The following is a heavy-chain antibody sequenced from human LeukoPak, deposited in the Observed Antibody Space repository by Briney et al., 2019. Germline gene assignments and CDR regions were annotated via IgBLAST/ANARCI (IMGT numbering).Heavy chain of an antibody. J-gene: IGHJ4*02. Sequence: ASVKVSCKASGYTFTSYYIHWVRQAPGQGLEWMGIINPSGGSTSYVQKFQGRVTMTRDTSTSTVDMELSSLRSEDTAVYYCARVGSTRSFDYWGQGTLVTVSS. CDR2: INPSGGST. V-gene: IGHV1-46*01. D-gene: IGHD2-2*01. CDR1: GYTFTSYY. CDR3: ARVGSTRSFDY.